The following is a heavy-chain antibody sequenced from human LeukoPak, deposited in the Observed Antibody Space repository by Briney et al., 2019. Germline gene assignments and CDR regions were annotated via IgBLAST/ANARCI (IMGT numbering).Heavy chain of an antibody. CDR1: GFTFDDYA. CDR2: ISWNSGSI. V-gene: IGHV3-9*01. J-gene: IGHJ4*02. Sequence: PGRSLRLSCAASGFTFDDYAMHWVRQAPGKGLEWVSGISWNSGSIGYADSVKGRFTISRDNAKNSLYLQMNSLRAEDTALYYCAKATTVTTGRYFDYWGQGTLVTVSS. CDR3: AKATTVTTGRYFDY. D-gene: IGHD4-17*01.